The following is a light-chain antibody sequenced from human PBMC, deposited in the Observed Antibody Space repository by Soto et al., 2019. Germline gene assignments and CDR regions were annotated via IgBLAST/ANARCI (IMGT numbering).Light chain of an antibody. J-gene: IGLJ3*02. CDR2: EVS. CDR3: SSYTSSSTPWV. V-gene: IGLV2-14*01. Sequence: QSVLTQPASVSGSPGQSITISCTGTSSDVGGYNYVSGYQQHPGKAPKLMIYEVSNRPSGVSNRFSGSKSGNTSSLTISGLQAEDDAEYDCSSYTSSSTPWVFGGGTKLTVL. CDR1: SSDVGGYNY.